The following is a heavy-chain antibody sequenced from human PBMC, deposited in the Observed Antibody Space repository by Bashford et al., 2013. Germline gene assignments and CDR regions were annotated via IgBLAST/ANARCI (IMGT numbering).Heavy chain of an antibody. Sequence: ASVKVSCKASGYTFIDYAVHWARQAPGQGLEWMGWINAGNGDTKSAQNFQDRATISRDTSASTVYMELRSLRSEDTAVYYCARRNQHNKKWYNGCFDSWGQGTLVTVSS. D-gene: IGHD1-1*01. J-gene: IGHJ5*01. V-gene: IGHV1-3*01. CDR3: ARRNQHNKKWYNGCFDS. CDR2: INAGNGDT. CDR1: GYTFIDYA.